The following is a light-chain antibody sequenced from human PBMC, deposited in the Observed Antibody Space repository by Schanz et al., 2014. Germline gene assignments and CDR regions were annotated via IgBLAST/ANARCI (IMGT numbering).Light chain of an antibody. CDR3: SSYTSSSTLI. J-gene: IGLJ2*01. Sequence: QSALTQPASVSGSPGQSITISCTGTSSDVGGYSFVSWYQQHPGKAPKLMIFDVSNRPSGVSIRFSGSKSGNTASLTISGLQAEDEADYYCSSYTSSSTLIFGGGTKLTVL. CDR2: DVS. V-gene: IGLV2-14*01. CDR1: SSDVGGYSF.